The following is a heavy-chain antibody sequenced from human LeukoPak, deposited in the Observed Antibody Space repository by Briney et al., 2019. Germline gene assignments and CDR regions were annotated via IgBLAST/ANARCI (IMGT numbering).Heavy chain of an antibody. CDR3: ARDRGIQLWSKPFDY. Sequence: VQPGGSLRLSCAASGFTFSSYWMSWVRQAPGKVLERVANIKQDGSENYYVDSVKGRFTISRDNAKNSLYLQMNSLRAEDTAVYYCARDRGIQLWSKPFDYWGQGTLVTVSS. V-gene: IGHV3-7*01. J-gene: IGHJ4*02. D-gene: IGHD5-18*01. CDR1: GFTFSSYW. CDR2: IKQDGSEN.